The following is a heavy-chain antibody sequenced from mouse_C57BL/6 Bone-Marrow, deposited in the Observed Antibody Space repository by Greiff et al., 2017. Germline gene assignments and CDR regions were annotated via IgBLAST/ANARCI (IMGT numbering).Heavy chain of an antibody. CDR2: INPYNGGT. Sequence: EVQLQQSGPVLVKPGASVKMSCKASGYTFTDYYMNWVKQSHGKSLEWIGVINPYNGGTSYNQKFKGKATLTVDKSSSTAYMELNSLTSEDSAVYYCARRITTVVARSYWYFDVWGTGTTVTVSS. CDR1: GYTFTDYY. CDR3: ARRITTVVARSYWYFDV. V-gene: IGHV1-19*01. D-gene: IGHD1-1*01. J-gene: IGHJ1*03.